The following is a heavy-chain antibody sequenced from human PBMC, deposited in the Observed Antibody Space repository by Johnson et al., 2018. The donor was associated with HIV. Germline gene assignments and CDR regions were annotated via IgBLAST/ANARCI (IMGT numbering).Heavy chain of an antibody. J-gene: IGHJ3*02. V-gene: IGHV3-30*03. CDR1: GFTFSSYG. Sequence: QVQLVESGGGVVQPGRSLRLSCAASGFTFSSYGMHWVRQAPGKGLEWVAVISYDGSNKYYADSVKGRFTISRDNSKNPLYLQMTSLSAENHCANWGLGAFDIWGQGTMVTVSS. CDR2: ISYDGSNK. D-gene: IGHD7-27*01. CDR3: LGAFDI.